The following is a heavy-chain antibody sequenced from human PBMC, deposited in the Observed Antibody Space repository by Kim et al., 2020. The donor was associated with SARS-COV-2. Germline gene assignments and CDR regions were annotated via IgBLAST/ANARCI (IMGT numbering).Heavy chain of an antibody. J-gene: IGHJ5*02. Sequence: SETLSLTCTVSGGSISSGDYYWSWIRQPPGKGLEWIGYIYYSGSTYYNPSLKSRVTISVDTSKNQFSLKLSSVTAADTAVYYCARDGGSGSYYNGVNWFDPWGQGTLVTVSS. CDR1: GGSISSGDYY. D-gene: IGHD3-10*01. CDR3: ARDGGSGSYYNGVNWFDP. V-gene: IGHV4-30-4*01. CDR2: IYYSGST.